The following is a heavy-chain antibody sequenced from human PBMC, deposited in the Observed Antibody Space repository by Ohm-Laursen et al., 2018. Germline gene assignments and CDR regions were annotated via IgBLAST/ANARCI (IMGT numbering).Heavy chain of an antibody. CDR2: ISSSSSYI. CDR3: AREAFDY. Sequence: SLRLSCSAFGFTFSSYDMNWVRQAPGKGLEWVSSISSSSSYIYYADSVKGRFTISRDNAKNSVYLQMNSLRGEDTAVYYCAREAFDYWGQGTLVTVSS. V-gene: IGHV3-21*01. J-gene: IGHJ4*02. CDR1: GFTFSSYD.